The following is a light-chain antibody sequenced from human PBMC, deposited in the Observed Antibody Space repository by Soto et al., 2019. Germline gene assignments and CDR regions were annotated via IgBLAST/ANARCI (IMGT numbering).Light chain of an antibody. J-gene: IGKJ4*01. Sequence: EIVLTQSPGTLSLSPGERATLSCRASQSVSSSYIAWYQQKPGQAPRLLIYAASSRATGIPDRFSGRGSGTDFTLTISRLEPEDFVVYYCQQYGSSPLTFGGGTKVEIK. CDR3: QQYGSSPLT. V-gene: IGKV3-20*01. CDR1: QSVSSSY. CDR2: AAS.